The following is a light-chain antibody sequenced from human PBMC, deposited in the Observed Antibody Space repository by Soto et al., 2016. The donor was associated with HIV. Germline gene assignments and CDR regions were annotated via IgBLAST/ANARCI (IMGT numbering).Light chain of an antibody. CDR2: KAS. CDR1: QSISSW. J-gene: IGKJ4*01. V-gene: IGKV1-5*03. Sequence: DIQMTQSPSTLSASVGDRVTITCRASQSISSWLAWYQQKPGKAPKLLIYKASSLESGVPSRFSGSGSGTEFTLTISSLQPDDFATYYRQQYNGYSTFGGGTKVEIK. CDR3: QQYNGYST.